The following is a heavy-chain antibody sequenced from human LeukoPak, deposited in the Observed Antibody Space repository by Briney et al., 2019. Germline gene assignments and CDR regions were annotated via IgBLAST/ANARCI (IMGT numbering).Heavy chain of an antibody. CDR3: ARVEATTGRNYHYYYMDV. CDR2: INSGSTYM. CDR1: GFYFSGYS. D-gene: IGHD1-1*01. J-gene: IGHJ6*03. Sequence: PGGSLRLSCGASGFYFSGYSMNWVRQAPGKGLEWVSSINSGSTYMYYADSVKGRFTISRDNAKNSLHLQMDSLRAEDTAVYFCARVEATTGRNYHYYYMDVWGKGTTVIASS. V-gene: IGHV3-21*01.